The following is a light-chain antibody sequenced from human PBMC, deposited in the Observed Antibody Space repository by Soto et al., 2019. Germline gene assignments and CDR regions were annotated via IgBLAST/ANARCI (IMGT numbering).Light chain of an antibody. CDR3: NSYVAGSNV. V-gene: IGLV1-47*02. CDR1: SSNIGSNY. Sequence: QPVLTQPPSASGTPGQRVTISCSGSSSNIGSNYVYWYQQLPGTAPKLLIYSNNQRPSGVPDRFSGSKSGTSASLAISGLRSEDEADYYCNSYVAGSNVFGTGTKLTVL. CDR2: SNN. J-gene: IGLJ1*01.